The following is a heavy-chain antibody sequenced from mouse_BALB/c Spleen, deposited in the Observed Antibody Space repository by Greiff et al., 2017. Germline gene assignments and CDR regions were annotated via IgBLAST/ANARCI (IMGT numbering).Heavy chain of an antibody. J-gene: IGHJ4*01. CDR2: INPNNGGT. Sequence: EVKLVESGPELVKPGASVKIPCKASGYTFTDYNMDWVKQSHGKSLEWIGDINPNNGGTIYNQKFKGKATLTVDKSSSTAYMELRSLTSEDTAVYYCARWDGNYFYAMDYWGQGTSVTVSS. CDR1: GYTFTDYN. D-gene: IGHD2-1*01. CDR3: ARWDGNYFYAMDY. V-gene: IGHV1-18*01.